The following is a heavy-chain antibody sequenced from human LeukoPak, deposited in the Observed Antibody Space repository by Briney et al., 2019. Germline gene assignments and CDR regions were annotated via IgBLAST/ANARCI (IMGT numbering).Heavy chain of an antibody. J-gene: IGHJ4*02. Sequence: SVKVSCKASGGTFSSYAISWVRQAPGQGLEWMGGIIPIFGTANYAQKFQGRVTMTRDTSTSTVYMELSSLRSEDTAAYYCARDAGNVAAAGTFDYWGQGTLVTVSS. CDR3: ARDAGNVAAAGTFDY. D-gene: IGHD6-13*01. V-gene: IGHV1-69*05. CDR1: GGTFSSYA. CDR2: IIPIFGTA.